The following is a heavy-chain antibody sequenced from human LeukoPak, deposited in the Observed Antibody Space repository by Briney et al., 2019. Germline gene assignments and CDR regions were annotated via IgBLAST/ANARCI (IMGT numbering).Heavy chain of an antibody. Sequence: ASVRVSCKASGYTFTSYDIDWVQQATGQGLDWMGWMNPNSGNTGYAPKFQGRVTITRNTSISTAYRELSSLRSQDTAVYYCARRGLATRYWFDPWGQGTLVTVSS. J-gene: IGHJ5*02. CDR2: MNPNSGNT. D-gene: IGHD3-10*01. V-gene: IGHV1-8*03. CDR1: GYTFTSYD. CDR3: ARRGLATRYWFDP.